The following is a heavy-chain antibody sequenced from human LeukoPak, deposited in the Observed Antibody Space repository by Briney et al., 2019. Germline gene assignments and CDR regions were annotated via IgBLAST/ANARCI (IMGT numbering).Heavy chain of an antibody. CDR2: INHSGST. Sequence: SSETLSLTCAVYGGSFSGYYWSWIRQPPGEGLERIGEINHSGSTNYNPSLKSRVTISVDTSKNQFSLKLSSVTAADTAVYYCARAIFGVVIKRAFDIWGQGTMVTVSS. CDR3: ARAIFGVVIKRAFDI. CDR1: GGSFSGYY. V-gene: IGHV4-34*01. J-gene: IGHJ3*02. D-gene: IGHD3-3*01.